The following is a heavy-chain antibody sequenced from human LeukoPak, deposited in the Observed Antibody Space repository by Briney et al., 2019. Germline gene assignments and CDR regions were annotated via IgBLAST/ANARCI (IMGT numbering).Heavy chain of an antibody. CDR1: GGSFSGYY. CDR3: ARGRGGSYWWWFDP. J-gene: IGHJ5*02. Sequence: SETLSLTCAIYGGSFSGYYWSWIRQPPGKGLEWIGYIYYSGSTNYNPSLKSRVTISVDTSKNQFSLKLSSVTATDTAVYYCARGRGGSYWWWFDPWGQGTLVTVSS. CDR2: IYYSGST. V-gene: IGHV4-59*01. D-gene: IGHD1-26*01.